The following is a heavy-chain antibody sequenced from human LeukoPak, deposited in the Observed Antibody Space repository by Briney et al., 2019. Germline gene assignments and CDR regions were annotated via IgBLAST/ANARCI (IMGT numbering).Heavy chain of an antibody. CDR3: ARDYHDYVWGSYRHFDY. Sequence: GGSLRLSCAASGFTFSSYWMSWVRQAPGKGLEGVANIKQDGSEKYYVDSVKGRFTISRDNAKNSLYLQMNSLRAEDTAVYYCARDYHDYVWGSYRHFDYWGQGTLVTVSS. J-gene: IGHJ4*02. V-gene: IGHV3-7*03. D-gene: IGHD3-16*02. CDR2: IKQDGSEK. CDR1: GFTFSSYW.